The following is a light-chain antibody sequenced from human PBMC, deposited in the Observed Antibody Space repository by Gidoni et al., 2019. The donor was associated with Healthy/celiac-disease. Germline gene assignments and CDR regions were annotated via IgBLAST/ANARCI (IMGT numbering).Light chain of an antibody. CDR3: MQALQTPPWT. J-gene: IGKJ2*01. Sequence: DFVMTQSPLSLPVTPGEPASISCRSSQSLLHSNGYNYLDWYLQKPGQSPTLLIYLGSNRASGVPDRFSGSGSGTDFTLKISRVEAEDVGVYYCMQALQTPPWTFGQGTKLEIK. V-gene: IGKV2-28*01. CDR2: LGS. CDR1: QSLLHSNGYNY.